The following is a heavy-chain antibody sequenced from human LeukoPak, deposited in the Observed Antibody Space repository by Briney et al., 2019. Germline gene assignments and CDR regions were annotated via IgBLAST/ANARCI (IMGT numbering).Heavy chain of an antibody. V-gene: IGHV4-34*01. D-gene: IGHD6-13*01. CDR1: GGSFSGYY. J-gene: IGHJ4*02. CDR2: INHSGST. CDR3: ARHPFRAAAGTRFVY. Sequence: SETLSLTCAVYGGSFSGYYWSWIRQPPGKGLEWIGEINHSGSTNYNPSLKSRVTISVDTSKNQFSLKLSSVTAADTAVYYCARHPFRAAAGTRFVYWGQGTLVTVSS.